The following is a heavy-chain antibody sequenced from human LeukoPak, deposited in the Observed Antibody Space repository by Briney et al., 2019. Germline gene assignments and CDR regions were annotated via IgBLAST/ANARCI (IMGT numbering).Heavy chain of an antibody. CDR3: ARSPRPMITFGGSFDY. D-gene: IGHD3-16*01. Sequence: SETLSLTCAVYGGSFSGYYWSWIRQPPGKGPEWIGEINHSGSTNYNPSLKSRVTISVDTSKNQFSLKLSSVTAADTAVYYCARSPRPMITFGGSFDYWGQGTLVTVSS. V-gene: IGHV4-34*01. CDR2: INHSGST. CDR1: GGSFSGYY. J-gene: IGHJ4*02.